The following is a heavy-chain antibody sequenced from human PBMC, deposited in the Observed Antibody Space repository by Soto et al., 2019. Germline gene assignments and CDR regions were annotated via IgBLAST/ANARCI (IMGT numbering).Heavy chain of an antibody. Sequence: SETLSLTCTVSGGSISRYYWSWIRQPPGKGLEWIGYIYYTGSSNYNPSLKSRVTISVDTSKNQFSLKLSSVTAADTAVYYCARSWGGPMVRGVSPYWFDPWGQGTLVTVSS. CDR2: IYYTGSS. J-gene: IGHJ5*02. CDR1: GGSISRYY. V-gene: IGHV4-59*12. D-gene: IGHD3-10*01. CDR3: ARSWGGPMVRGVSPYWFDP.